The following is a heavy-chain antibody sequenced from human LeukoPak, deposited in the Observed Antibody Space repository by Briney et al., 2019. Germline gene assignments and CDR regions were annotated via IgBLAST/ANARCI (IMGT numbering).Heavy chain of an antibody. V-gene: IGHV3-21*06. D-gene: IGHD3-22*01. CDR1: GFTFGAYT. Sequence: PGGSLRLSCAASGFTFGAYTINWVRQAPGKGLEWVSCIFSRSESILYADSAKGRFTISRDNAKNLLYLQMDSLRVEDTAVYYCARDFFHSSESRPFDYWGQGTLVTVSS. CDR2: IFSRSESI. CDR3: ARDFFHSSESRPFDY. J-gene: IGHJ4*02.